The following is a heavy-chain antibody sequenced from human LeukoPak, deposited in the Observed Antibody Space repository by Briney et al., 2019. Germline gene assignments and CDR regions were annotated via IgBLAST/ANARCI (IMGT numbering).Heavy chain of an antibody. D-gene: IGHD4-17*01. CDR1: GYTFTGYY. J-gene: IGHJ6*02. V-gene: IGHV1-2*06. Sequence: ASVKVSCKASGYTFTGYYMHWVRQAPGQGLEWMGRINPNSGGTNYAQKFQGRVTMTRDTSISTAYMELSRLRSDDTAVYYCARVLTLRDGTYYGMDVWGQGTTVTVSS. CDR2: INPNSGGT. CDR3: ARVLTLRDGTYYGMDV.